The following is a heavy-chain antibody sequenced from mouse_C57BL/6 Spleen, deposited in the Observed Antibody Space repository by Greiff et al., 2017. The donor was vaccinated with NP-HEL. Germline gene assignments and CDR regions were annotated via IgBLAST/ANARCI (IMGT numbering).Heavy chain of an antibody. Sequence: QVQLQQSGTELVKPGASVKLSCKASGYTFTSYWMHWVKQRPGQGLEWIGNINPSNGGTNYNEKFKSKATLTVDKSSSTAYMQLSSLTSEDSAVYYCARSDYDYDGYFDYWGQGTTLTVSS. CDR3: ARSDYDYDGYFDY. J-gene: IGHJ2*01. CDR2: INPSNGGT. CDR1: GYTFTSYW. V-gene: IGHV1-53*01. D-gene: IGHD2-4*01.